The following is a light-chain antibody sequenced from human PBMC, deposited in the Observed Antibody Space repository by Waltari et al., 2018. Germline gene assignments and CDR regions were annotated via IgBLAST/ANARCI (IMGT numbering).Light chain of an antibody. CDR3: SSYISSPPHVV. V-gene: IGLV2-14*03. CDR1: SSDIGGYNS. J-gene: IGLJ2*01. Sequence: QSALTQPASVSGSPGQSISISCTGISSDIGGYNSVSWYQHHPGKAPKLLIYDVFNRPSGVSNRFSGSKSGIAASLAISGLQVEDEAVYYCSSYISSPPHVVFGEGTKLTVL. CDR2: DVF.